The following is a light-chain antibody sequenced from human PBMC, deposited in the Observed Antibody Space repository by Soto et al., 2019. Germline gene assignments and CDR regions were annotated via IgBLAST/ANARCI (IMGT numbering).Light chain of an antibody. CDR1: SSDVGGYNS. CDR2: GVG. Sequence: QSVPTQPASVSGSPGQSITISCTGTSSDVGGYNSVSWYQHHPGKAPKLILYGVGDRPSGVSYRFSGSKSGNTASLTISGLQAADEADYFCSSYTSSMTNVFGSGTKVTVL. V-gene: IGLV2-14*03. J-gene: IGLJ1*01. CDR3: SSYTSSMTNV.